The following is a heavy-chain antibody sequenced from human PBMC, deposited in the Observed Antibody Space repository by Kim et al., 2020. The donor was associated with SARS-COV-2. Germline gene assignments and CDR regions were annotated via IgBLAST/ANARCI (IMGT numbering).Heavy chain of an antibody. Sequence: SVKVSCKASGGTFSSYAISWVRQAPGQGLEWMGRIIPILGIANYAQKFQGRVTITADKSTSTAYMELSSLRSEDTAVYYCARLVRGIDYYYYYYMDVWGKGTTVTVSS. J-gene: IGHJ6*03. D-gene: IGHD2-21*01. CDR2: IIPILGIA. CDR1: GGTFSSYA. CDR3: ARLVRGIDYYYYYYMDV. V-gene: IGHV1-69*04.